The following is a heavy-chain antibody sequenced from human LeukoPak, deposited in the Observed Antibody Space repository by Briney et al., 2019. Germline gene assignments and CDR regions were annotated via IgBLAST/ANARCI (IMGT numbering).Heavy chain of an antibody. Sequence: SETLSLTCSVSGGSVSSGSYYWSWIRRPPGKGLEWIGDIYYSGSTNYNPSLKSRVTISVDTSKNQFSVKLSSVTAADTAIYYCAREAGERYYSSGSPVSYWYFDLWGRGTLVTVSS. CDR2: IYYSGST. J-gene: IGHJ2*01. CDR3: AREAGERYYSSGSPVSYWYFDL. D-gene: IGHD3-10*01. CDR1: GGSVSSGSYY. V-gene: IGHV4-61*01.